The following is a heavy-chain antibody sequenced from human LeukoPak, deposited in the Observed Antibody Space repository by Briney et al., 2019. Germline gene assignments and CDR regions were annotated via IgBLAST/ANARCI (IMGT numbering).Heavy chain of an antibody. V-gene: IGHV4-61*01. CDR2: IYYSGST. D-gene: IGHD3-22*01. CDR1: GGSVSSGNYY. J-gene: IGHJ4*02. CDR3: VRTLGYYDSSGYYRYYFDY. Sequence: SETLSLTCTVSGGSVSSGNYYWSWIRQPPGKGLEWIGYIYYSGSTNYNPSLKSRVTISVDTSKNQFFLKLSSVTAADTAVYYCVRTLGYYDSSGYYRYYFDYWGQGTLVSVSS.